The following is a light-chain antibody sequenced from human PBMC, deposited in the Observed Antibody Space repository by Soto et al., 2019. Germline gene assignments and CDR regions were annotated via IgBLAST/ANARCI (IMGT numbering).Light chain of an antibody. CDR1: QSIDIY. Sequence: DIQMTQSPSSLSASVGDRITITRRASQSIDIYSSWYQHTPGKVPKVLIYAASSLQGGVPSRFSGSGSGTEFSLIISSLQHEDFATYYCQQSYNPPYTFGQGTKLEI. CDR2: AAS. J-gene: IGKJ2*01. V-gene: IGKV1-39*01. CDR3: QQSYNPPYT.